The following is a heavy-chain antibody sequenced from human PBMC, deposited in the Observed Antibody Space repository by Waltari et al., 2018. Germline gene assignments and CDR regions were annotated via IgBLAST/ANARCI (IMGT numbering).Heavy chain of an antibody. Sequence: EVQLVESGGGLVQPGGSLRLSCAASGFTFSNCWMDWVRQAPGKGLVGVSRIYGDGTTTHYANSVKGRFSVSRDNAKNTLYLQMNSLRAEETSVYYCARTVAGSFDHWGQGTLVNVSS. CDR2: IYGDGTTT. V-gene: IGHV3-74*01. CDR3: ARTVAGSFDH. J-gene: IGHJ4*02. D-gene: IGHD6-19*01. CDR1: GFTFSNCW.